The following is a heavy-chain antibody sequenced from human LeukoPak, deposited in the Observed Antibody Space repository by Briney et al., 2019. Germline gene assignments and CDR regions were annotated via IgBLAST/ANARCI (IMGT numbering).Heavy chain of an antibody. D-gene: IGHD3-22*01. J-gene: IGHJ3*02. CDR2: INPNSGGT. CDR1: GYTFTGYY. CDR3: ARVAHYYDSSGYYLYDAFDI. Sequence: ASVKVSCKASGYTFTGYYMHWVRQAPGQGLEWMGWINPNSGGTKYAQKFQGRVTMTRDTSISTAYMELSRLRSDDTAVYYCARVAHYYDSSGYYLYDAFDIWGQGTMVIVSS. V-gene: IGHV1-2*02.